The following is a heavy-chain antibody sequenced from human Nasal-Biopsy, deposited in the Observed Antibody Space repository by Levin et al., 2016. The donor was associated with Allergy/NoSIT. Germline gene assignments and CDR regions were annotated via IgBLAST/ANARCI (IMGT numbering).Heavy chain of an antibody. V-gene: IGHV4-4*02. CDR2: IFHAGGT. CDR3: ARGLVLMGHLCGFDV. Sequence: SETLSLTCDVSGGSITSGNWWSWVRQPPGRGLEWIGEIFHAGGTHYNPSLKTRVSLSMDRSRNRLAMKLTSATAADSAIYYCARGLVLMGHLCGFDVWGPGTRVTVSS. D-gene: IGHD3-3*01. CDR1: GGSITSGNW. J-gene: IGHJ3*01.